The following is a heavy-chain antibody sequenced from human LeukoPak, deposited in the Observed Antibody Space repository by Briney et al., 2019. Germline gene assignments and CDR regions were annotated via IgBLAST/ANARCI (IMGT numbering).Heavy chain of an antibody. Sequence: SETLSLTCAVSGGSISSTNWLNWVRQPPGNGLGWIGEIYHSGSTNYNPSLKSRVTISVDKSKNPFYLKLTCVTAADTALYYCARSQDVDVVTTHRPFDIWGQGTVVTVSS. D-gene: IGHD5-12*01. CDR1: GGSISSTNW. CDR3: ARSQDVDVVTTHRPFDI. CDR2: IYHSGST. V-gene: IGHV4-4*02. J-gene: IGHJ3*02.